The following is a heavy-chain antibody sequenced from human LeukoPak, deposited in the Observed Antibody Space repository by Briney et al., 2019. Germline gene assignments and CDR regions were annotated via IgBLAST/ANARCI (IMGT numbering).Heavy chain of an antibody. CDR2: ISGSGGST. CDR3: AKDRYYGEIFDY. CDR1: GFTFSSYA. J-gene: IGHJ4*02. D-gene: IGHD4-17*01. V-gene: IGHV3-23*01. Sequence: PGGSLRLSCAASGFTFSSYAMSWVRQAPGKGLEWVSAISGSGGSTYYADSVKGRFTISRDNSKITLYLQMNSLRAEDTAVYYCAKDRYYGEIFDYWGQGTLVTVSS.